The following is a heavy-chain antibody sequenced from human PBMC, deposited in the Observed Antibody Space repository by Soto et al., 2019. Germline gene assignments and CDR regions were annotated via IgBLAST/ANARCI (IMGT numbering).Heavy chain of an antibody. CDR1: GFTYSSHA. D-gene: IGHD6-19*01. J-gene: IGHJ4*02. CDR3: AKEGVYSSARGDY. Sequence: EVQLLESGGGLVQPGGSLRLSCAASGFTYSSHAMSWVRQAPGKGLEWVSAISGCGGSTYYADSVKGRFTISRDNSKNTLYLQMNSLRAEDTAVYYCAKEGVYSSARGDYWGQGTLVTVSS. V-gene: IGHV3-23*01. CDR2: ISGCGGST.